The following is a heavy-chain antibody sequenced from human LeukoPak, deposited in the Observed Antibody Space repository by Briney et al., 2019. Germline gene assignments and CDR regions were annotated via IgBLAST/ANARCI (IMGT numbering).Heavy chain of an antibody. V-gene: IGHV4-59*01. J-gene: IGHJ4*02. D-gene: IGHD2-15*01. CDR2: IYYSGST. Sequence: PSETLSLTCTVSGGSISSYYWSWIRQPPGKGLEWIGYIYYSGSTNYNPSLKSRVTISVDTSKNQFSLKLSSVTAADTAVYYCAREGYCSGGSCYSPFDYWGQGTLVTVSS. CDR1: GGSISSYY. CDR3: AREGYCSGGSCYSPFDY.